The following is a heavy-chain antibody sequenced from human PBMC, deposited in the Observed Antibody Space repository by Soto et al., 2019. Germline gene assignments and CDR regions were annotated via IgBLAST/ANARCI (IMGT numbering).Heavy chain of an antibody. V-gene: IGHV3-30*18. Sequence: ESGGGVVQPGRSLRLSCAASGFTFSGYGMHWVRQAPGKVLEWVALISYDGSNKYYADSVKGRFTISRDNSKNTLYLQMNSLRAEDAAVYYCAKDKGPYSYGPYGMDVWGQGTTVTVSS. J-gene: IGHJ6*02. CDR3: AKDKGPYSYGPYGMDV. CDR1: GFTFSGYG. D-gene: IGHD5-18*01. CDR2: ISYDGSNK.